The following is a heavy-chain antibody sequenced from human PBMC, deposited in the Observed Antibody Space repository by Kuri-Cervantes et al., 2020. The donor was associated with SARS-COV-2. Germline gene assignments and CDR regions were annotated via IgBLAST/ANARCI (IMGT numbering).Heavy chain of an antibody. CDR3: ARSPVPLDSRGSSPLYWYFDL. Sequence: SETLSLTCTVSSGSISSGSYYWSWIRQPAGKGLEWIGRIYTSGNTNYNPSLTSRVTISVDTSQNQFSLEVNSVTAADTAVYYCARSPVPLDSRGSSPLYWYFDLWGRGTLVTVSS. CDR1: SGSISSGSYY. J-gene: IGHJ2*01. V-gene: IGHV4-61*02. D-gene: IGHD3-22*01. CDR2: IYTSGNT.